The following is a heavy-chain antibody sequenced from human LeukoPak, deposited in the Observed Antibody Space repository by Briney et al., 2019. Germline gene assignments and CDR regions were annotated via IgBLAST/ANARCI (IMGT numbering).Heavy chain of an antibody. J-gene: IGHJ4*02. D-gene: IGHD5/OR15-5a*01. CDR3: AREFRTSTGVYGKDY. V-gene: IGHV3-74*01. CDR2: INSDGSST. Sequence: GGSLRLSCAASGFTFSSYWMHWVRQAPGKGLVWVSRINSDGSSTSYADSVKGRFTISRDNAKNTLYLQMNSLRAEDTAVYYCAREFRTSTGVYGKDYWGQGTLVTVSS. CDR1: GFTFSSYW.